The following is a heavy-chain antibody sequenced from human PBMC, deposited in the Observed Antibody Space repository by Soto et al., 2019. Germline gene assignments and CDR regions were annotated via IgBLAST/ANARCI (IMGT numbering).Heavy chain of an antibody. D-gene: IGHD2-15*01. Sequence: EVQVLESGGGLVQPGGSLRLSCAASGFTFTNYAMTWVRQAPGKGLEWVSAISGSGGSTYYADSVKGRFTISRDNSMNTVYMQMRRLRAEDTALYYCAKRHFAPSGQGSGGSCTAFDIWAQGTMVTVSS. CDR3: AKRHFAPSGQGSGGSCTAFDI. J-gene: IGHJ3*02. CDR1: GFTFTNYA. CDR2: ISGSGGST. V-gene: IGHV3-23*01.